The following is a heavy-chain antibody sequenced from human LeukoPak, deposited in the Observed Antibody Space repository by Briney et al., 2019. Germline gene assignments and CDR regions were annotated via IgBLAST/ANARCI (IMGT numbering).Heavy chain of an antibody. CDR2: ISSSSNTI. Sequence: GGSLRLSCAAPGFTFSSDSMNWVRQAPGKGLEWISYISSSSNTIYYADSVKGRFTISRDNANHSRYLQMKSLRAEDTAVYYCARERIAKVRGVIRFYAFDIWGQGTVVTVSS. CDR3: ARERIAKVRGVIRFYAFDI. J-gene: IGHJ3*02. CDR1: GFTFSSDS. V-gene: IGHV3-48*01. D-gene: IGHD3-10*01.